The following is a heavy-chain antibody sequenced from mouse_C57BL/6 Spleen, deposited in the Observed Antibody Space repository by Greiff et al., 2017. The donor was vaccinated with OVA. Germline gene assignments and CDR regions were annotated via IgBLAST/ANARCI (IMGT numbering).Heavy chain of an antibody. D-gene: IGHD1-1*01. CDR3: ARGVEYYYAMDY. CDR1: GYTFTDYY. CDR2: INPNNGGT. Sequence: VQLQQSGPELVKPGASVKISCKASGYTFTDYYMNWVKQSHGKSLEWIGDINPNNGGTSYNQKFKGKATLTVDKSSSTAYMELRSLTSEDSAVYYCARGVEYYYAMDYWGQGTSVTVSS. V-gene: IGHV1-26*01. J-gene: IGHJ4*01.